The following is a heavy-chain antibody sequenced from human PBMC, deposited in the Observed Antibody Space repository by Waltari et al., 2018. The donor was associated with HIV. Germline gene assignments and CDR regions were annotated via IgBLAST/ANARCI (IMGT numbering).Heavy chain of an antibody. CDR1: GYTFTSYG. CDR2: ISAYNGNT. CDR3: ARGPLARWPKRKFCAFDI. V-gene: IGHV1-18*01. J-gene: IGHJ3*02. Sequence: QVQLVQSGAEVKTPGASVKVSCKASGYTFTSYGISWVRQAPGQGLEWMGWISAYNGNTNYAQKLQGRVTMTTDTSTSTAYMELRSLRSDDTAVYYCARGPLARWPKRKFCAFDIWGQGTMVTVSS. D-gene: IGHD3-3*02.